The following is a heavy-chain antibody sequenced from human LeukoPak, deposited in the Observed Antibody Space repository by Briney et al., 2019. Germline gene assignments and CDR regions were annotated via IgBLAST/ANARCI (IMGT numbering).Heavy chain of an antibody. V-gene: IGHV3-20*04. CDR1: GFTFDDYG. J-gene: IGHJ4*02. D-gene: IGHD1-26*01. CDR2: INWNGGST. CDR3: ARVVDSGSYYPFDY. Sequence: GGSLRLSCAASGFTFDDYGMSWVRQAPGKGLEWVSGINWNGGSTGYADSVKGRFTISRDNAKNSLYLQMNSLRAEDTALYYCARVVDSGSYYPFDYWGQGALVTVSS.